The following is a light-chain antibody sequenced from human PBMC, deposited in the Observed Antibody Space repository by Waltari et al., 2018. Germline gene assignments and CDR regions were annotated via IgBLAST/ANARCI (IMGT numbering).Light chain of an antibody. V-gene: IGKV1-39*01. CDR3: QQSYSTPLP. CDR2: AAS. Sequence: DIQMTQSPSSLSASVGDNVTITCPASQDIRSYLNWYQKKSGKAPKLLIFAASSLQSGVPLRFSGSGTGTDFTLTISSLQPEDFAIYYCQQSYSTPLPFGQGTKVEIK. J-gene: IGKJ1*01. CDR1: QDIRSY.